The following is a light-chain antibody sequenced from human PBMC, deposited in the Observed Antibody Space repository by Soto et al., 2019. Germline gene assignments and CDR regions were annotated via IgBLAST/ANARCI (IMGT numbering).Light chain of an antibody. V-gene: IGLV2-8*01. J-gene: IGLJ2*01. Sequence: QSALTQPPSASGSPGQSVTISCTGTSSDVGGYNYVSWYQQHPGKAPKLMIYEVTKRPSGVPDRFSGSKSGNTASLTVSGLQAEDEADYYCAAWDDSLNGPYVVFGGGTKLTVL. CDR3: AAWDDSLNGPYVV. CDR2: EVT. CDR1: SSDVGGYNY.